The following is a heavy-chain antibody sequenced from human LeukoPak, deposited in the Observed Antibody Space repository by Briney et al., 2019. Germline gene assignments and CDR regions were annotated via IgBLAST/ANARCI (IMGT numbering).Heavy chain of an antibody. J-gene: IGHJ4*02. Sequence: KSSETLSLTCAVYGGSFSGYYWSWIRQPPGKGLEWIGEINHSGSTNYNPSLKSRVTISEDTSKNQFSLKLSSVTAADTAVYYCAREEVGTGSADYWGQGTLVTVSS. CDR1: GGSFSGYY. D-gene: IGHD1-26*01. V-gene: IGHV4-34*01. CDR2: INHSGST. CDR3: AREEVGTGSADY.